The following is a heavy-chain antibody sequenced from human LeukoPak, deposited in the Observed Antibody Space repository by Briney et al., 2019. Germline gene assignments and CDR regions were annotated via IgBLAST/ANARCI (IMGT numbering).Heavy chain of an antibody. V-gene: IGHV3-73*01. CDR2: IRSKANSYAT. Sequence: GGSLRLSCAASGFTFSGSAMRWVRQASGKGLGWVGRIRSKANSYATAYAASVKGRFTISRDDSKNTAYLQMNSLKTEDTAVYYCTRRGGTVTPFDYWGQGTLVTVSS. D-gene: IGHD4-17*01. CDR1: GFTFSGSA. J-gene: IGHJ4*02. CDR3: TRRGGTVTPFDY.